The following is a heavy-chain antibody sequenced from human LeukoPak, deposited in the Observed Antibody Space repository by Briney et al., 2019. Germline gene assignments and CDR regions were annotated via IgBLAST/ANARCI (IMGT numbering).Heavy chain of an antibody. CDR1: GGSITSGSYY. CDR3: ARLDLGRGYIPKYYFDY. D-gene: IGHD3-16*01. J-gene: IGHJ4*02. Sequence: PSETLSLTCTVSGGSITSGSYYWSWIRQPAGKGLEWIGRMYTSGSTNYNPSLKSRVTISVDTSKNQFSLKLSSVIAADTAVYYCARLDLGRGYIPKYYFDYWGQGTLVTVSS. CDR2: MYTSGST. V-gene: IGHV4-61*02.